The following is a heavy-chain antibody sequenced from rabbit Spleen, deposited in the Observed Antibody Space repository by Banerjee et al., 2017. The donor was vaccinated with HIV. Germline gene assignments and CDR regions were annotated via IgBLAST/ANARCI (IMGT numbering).Heavy chain of an antibody. D-gene: IGHD1-1*01. V-gene: IGHV1S7*01. CDR1: GFTISTYW. Sequence: QLEESGGRLVQPGGSLTLSCKGYGFTISTYWMNWVRQAPGKGLEWIGVIYPITETTYYANWVNGRFTISSDNAQNTVDLQMNSLTAADTATYFCAREDVGGSVSLWGPGTLVTVS. CDR2: IYPITETT. CDR3: AREDVGGSVSL. J-gene: IGHJ4*01.